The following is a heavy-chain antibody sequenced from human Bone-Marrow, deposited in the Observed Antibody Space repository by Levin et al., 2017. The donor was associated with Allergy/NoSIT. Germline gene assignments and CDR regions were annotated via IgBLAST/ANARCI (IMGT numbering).Heavy chain of an antibody. CDR2: INWNGGST. Sequence: GGSLRLSCAASGFTFDDYGMSWVRQAPGKGLEWVSGINWNGGSTGYADSVKGRFTISRDNAKNSLYLQMNSLRAEDTALYHCARILGSGWENWYFDLWGRGTLVTVSS. CDR3: ARILGSGWENWYFDL. CDR1: GFTFDDYG. D-gene: IGHD6-19*01. V-gene: IGHV3-20*01. J-gene: IGHJ2*01.